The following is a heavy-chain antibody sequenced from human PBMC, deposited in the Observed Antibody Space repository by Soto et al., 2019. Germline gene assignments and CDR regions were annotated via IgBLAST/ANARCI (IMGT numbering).Heavy chain of an antibody. CDR1: GGSISSYF. CDR2: IYYRGST. J-gene: IGHJ5*02. V-gene: IGHV4-59*01. CDR3: ARDYGVST. D-gene: IGHD4-17*01. Sequence: SETLSLTCTVSGGSISSYFWSWIRQSPGKGLEWIGYIYYRGSTNYNPSLKNRVTISIDTSKNQLSLKLSSVTTADTAVYYCARDYGVSTWGQGTLVTVSS.